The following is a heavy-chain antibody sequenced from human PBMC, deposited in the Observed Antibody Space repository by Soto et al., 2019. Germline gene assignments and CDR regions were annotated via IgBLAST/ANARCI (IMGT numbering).Heavy chain of an antibody. V-gene: IGHV4-34*01. CDR2: INHSGST. Sequence: SETLSLTCAVYGGSFSGYYWSWIRQPPGKGLEWIGEINHSGSTNYNPSLKSRVTISVDTSKNQFSLKLSSVTAADTAVYYCARGDRGCSGGSCWGGNWFDPWGQGTLVTVSS. CDR3: ARGDRGCSGGSCWGGNWFDP. CDR1: GGSFSGYY. J-gene: IGHJ5*02. D-gene: IGHD2-15*01.